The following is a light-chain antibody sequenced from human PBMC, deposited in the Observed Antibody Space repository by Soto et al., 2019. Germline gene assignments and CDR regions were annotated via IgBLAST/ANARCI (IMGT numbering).Light chain of an antibody. J-gene: IGLJ2*01. CDR1: SSDVGGYNY. CDR3: TSNTTNKTPL. CDR2: DVS. Sequence: QSALTQPAPVSGSPGQSITISCTGTSSDVGGYNYVSWYKQHPGKAPKLMIYDVSSRPSGVSNRFAGSKSGNTASLTISGLLAEDEADDNCTSNTTNKTPLFGGGTKLTVL. V-gene: IGLV2-14*03.